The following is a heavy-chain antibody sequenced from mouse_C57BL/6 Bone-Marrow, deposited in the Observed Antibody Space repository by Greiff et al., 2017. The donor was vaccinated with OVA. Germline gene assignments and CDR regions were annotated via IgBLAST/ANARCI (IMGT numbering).Heavy chain of an antibody. CDR1: GYTFTSYW. CDR2: IHPSDSDT. D-gene: IGHD1-1*01. CDR3: ACGSFPYYYAMDY. Sequence: QVQLQQPGAELVQPGASVKVSCKASGYTFTSYWMHWVQQRPGQGLEWIGRIHPSDSDTNYNQKFRGKATLTVDKSSSTAYMQLSSLTSEDSAVYYCACGSFPYYYAMDYWGQGTSVTGSS. J-gene: IGHJ4*01. V-gene: IGHV1-74*01.